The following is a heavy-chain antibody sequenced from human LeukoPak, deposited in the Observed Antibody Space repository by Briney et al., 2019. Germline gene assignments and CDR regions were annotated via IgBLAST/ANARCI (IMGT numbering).Heavy chain of an antibody. V-gene: IGHV4-59*01. CDR2: ISYSGST. CDR3: ARDRYSYGF. D-gene: IGHD5-18*01. Sequence: SETLSLTCTVSGVFISTYYWSWTRQPPGKGLEWIGFISYSGSTYHNPSLKSRVTMSVDTSKNQFSLNLRSVTAADTAVYYCARDRYSYGFWGQGILVTVSS. J-gene: IGHJ4*02. CDR1: GVFISTYY.